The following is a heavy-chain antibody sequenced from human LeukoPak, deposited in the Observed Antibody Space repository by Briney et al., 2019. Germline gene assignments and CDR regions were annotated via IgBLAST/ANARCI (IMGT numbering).Heavy chain of an antibody. V-gene: IGHV3-11*01. J-gene: IGHJ4*02. D-gene: IGHD6-19*01. CDR2: ISPGGNTI. CDR3: APGRDIAVAGPGGYFDY. Sequence: SGGSLRLSCAASGFTFSDYHMNWIRQAPGKGLEWVSYISPGGNTIYFADSVNGRFTLSRDSARNSLSLQMNSLTAEDTAVYYCAPGRDIAVAGPGGYFDYWGRGTLVTVSS. CDR1: GFTFSDYH.